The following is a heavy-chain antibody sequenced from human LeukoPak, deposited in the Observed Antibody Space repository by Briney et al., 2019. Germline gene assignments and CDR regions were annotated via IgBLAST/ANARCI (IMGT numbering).Heavy chain of an antibody. V-gene: IGHV3-9*01. CDR1: GFTFDDYA. J-gene: IGHJ6*02. D-gene: IGHD1-26*01. Sequence: GGSLRLSCAASGFTFDDYAMHWVRQAPGKGLEWVSGISWNSGSIGYADPVKGRFTISRDNAKNSLYLQMNSLRAEDTALYYCAKDRQWELLNGMDVWGQGTTVTVSS. CDR2: ISWNSGSI. CDR3: AKDRQWELLNGMDV.